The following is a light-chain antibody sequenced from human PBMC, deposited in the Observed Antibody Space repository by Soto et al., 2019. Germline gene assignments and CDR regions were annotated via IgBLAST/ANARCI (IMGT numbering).Light chain of an antibody. J-gene: IGKJ4*01. Sequence: EIVMTQSPATLSVSLGERVTLSCRASQSVSTRLAWYQHKPGQSPRLLISGATTGATGIPPRFSASGSGTDFTLTVNSLQSEDIAVYYCQQYHNWPVTFGGGTKVEIK. CDR1: QSVSTR. CDR2: GAT. V-gene: IGKV3-15*01. CDR3: QQYHNWPVT.